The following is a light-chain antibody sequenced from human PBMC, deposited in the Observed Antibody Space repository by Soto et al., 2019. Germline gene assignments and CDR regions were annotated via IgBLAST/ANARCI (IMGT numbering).Light chain of an antibody. V-gene: IGKV1-17*03. Sequence: DLPMTQSPSAMSASVGEIVTITCRASQGINNYLAWFQQKPGKVPKSMIYAASSLQSGVPSRFSGSGSGTECTLTISSLQPEDVATYYCLQHHSYPRTLGQGTKVDIK. CDR2: AAS. CDR1: QGINNY. J-gene: IGKJ1*01. CDR3: LQHHSYPRT.